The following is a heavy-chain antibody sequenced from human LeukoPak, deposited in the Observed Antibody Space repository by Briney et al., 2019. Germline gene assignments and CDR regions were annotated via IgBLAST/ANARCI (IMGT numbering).Heavy chain of an antibody. J-gene: IGHJ4*02. D-gene: IGHD3-16*01. V-gene: IGHV4-39*01. Sequence: SETLSLTRTVSGGSISSGDYYWSWIRQTPGKNLEWIGSTSYSGSTHYNPSFKSRVTVSVDTSKNQFFLNLSSVTAADTAVYYCSRTTGDSAIIAAHWGQGTLVTVSS. CDR2: TSYSGST. CDR3: SRTTGDSAIIAAH. CDR1: GGSISSGDYY.